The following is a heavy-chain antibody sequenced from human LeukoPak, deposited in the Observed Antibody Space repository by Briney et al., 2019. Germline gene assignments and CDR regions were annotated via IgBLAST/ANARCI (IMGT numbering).Heavy chain of an antibody. J-gene: IGHJ4*02. V-gene: IGHV1-18*04. D-gene: IGHD3-10*01. CDR1: GYTFTSYG. CDR3: AGDQVSKGWGVPDY. Sequence: ASVKVSCKASGYTFTSYGISWVRQAPGQGLEWMGWISAYNGNTNYAQKLQGRVTMTTDTSTSTAYMELRSLRSDDTAVYYCAGDQVSKGWGVPDYWGQGTLVTVSS. CDR2: ISAYNGNT.